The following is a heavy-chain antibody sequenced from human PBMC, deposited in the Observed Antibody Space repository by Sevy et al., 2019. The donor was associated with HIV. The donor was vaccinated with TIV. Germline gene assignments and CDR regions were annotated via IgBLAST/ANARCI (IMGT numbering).Heavy chain of an antibody. D-gene: IGHD3-3*01. Sequence: GGSLRLSCVASGFTFGNYAMSWVRQAPGKGLEWVSSPSGNGGYTYYAASVKGRFTVSRDNSKNTLDLQMNTLRAQDTALAYCATGLSHRMFGVVSLFDYWGQGTLVTVSS. CDR2: PSGNGGYT. CDR3: ATGLSHRMFGVVSLFDY. V-gene: IGHV3-23*01. J-gene: IGHJ4*02. CDR1: GFTFGNYA.